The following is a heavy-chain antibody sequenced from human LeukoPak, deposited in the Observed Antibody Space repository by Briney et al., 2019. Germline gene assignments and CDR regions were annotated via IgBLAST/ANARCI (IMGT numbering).Heavy chain of an antibody. CDR2: VSYDGNNK. CDR3: ARDLKYFYDGSNY. J-gene: IGHJ4*02. D-gene: IGHD3-22*01. CDR1: GFTFSNCA. Sequence: GGSLRLSCAASGFTFSNCAVLWVRQAPGKGLEWVATVSYDGNNKYYADSVKGRFTISRDNSKNTLYLQMNSLRAEDTAMFYCARDLKYFYDGSNYWGQGTLVTVSS. V-gene: IGHV3-30*04.